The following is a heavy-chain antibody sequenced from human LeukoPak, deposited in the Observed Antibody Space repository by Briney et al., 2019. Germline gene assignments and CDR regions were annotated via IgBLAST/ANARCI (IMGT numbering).Heavy chain of an antibody. D-gene: IGHD2-2*01. V-gene: IGHV3-21*01. CDR3: AREFCSSNSCYLEY. J-gene: IGHJ4*02. CDR1: GFTFSNYR. Sequence: PGGSLRLSCAASGFTFSNYRMNWVRQAPGKGLEWVSSISSSSSYIYYADSVKGRLTISRDNAKNSLYLQMNSLRAGDTAVYYCAREFCSSNSCYLEYWGQGTLVTVSS. CDR2: ISSSSSYI.